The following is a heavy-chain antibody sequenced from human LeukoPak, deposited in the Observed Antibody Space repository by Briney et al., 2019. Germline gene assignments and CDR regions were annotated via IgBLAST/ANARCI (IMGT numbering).Heavy chain of an antibody. CDR2: ITTSDGNT. J-gene: IGHJ4*02. CDR1: GFTFSGFW. V-gene: IGHV3-23*01. D-gene: IGHD7-27*01. Sequence: GGSLRLSCAVSGFTFSGFWMSWVRQAPGKGLEWVSTITTSDGNTYYADSVKGRFTVSRDNSKNTLFLRMNSLRAEDTAVYYCAKDGGLWVSAHWGDSWGRGTLVTVSS. CDR3: AKDGGLWVSAHWGDS.